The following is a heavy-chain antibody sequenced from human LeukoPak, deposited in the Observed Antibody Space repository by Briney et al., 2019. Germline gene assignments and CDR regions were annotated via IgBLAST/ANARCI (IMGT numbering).Heavy chain of an antibody. J-gene: IGHJ4*02. Sequence: SETLSLTCTVSADSLSSGGHYWAWIRQFPGKGLESIGFIHHSGRSRHNPSLKDRVAISVDTSRKQFALKPSSVTAADTAMYYCARGGNRFGGFYFDYWGQGIQVIVSS. D-gene: IGHD3-10*01. CDR1: ADSLSSGGHY. CDR3: ARGGNRFGGFYFDY. CDR2: IHHSGRS. V-gene: IGHV4-31*03.